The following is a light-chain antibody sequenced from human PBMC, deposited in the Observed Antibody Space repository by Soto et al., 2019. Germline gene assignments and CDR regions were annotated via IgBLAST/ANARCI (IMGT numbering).Light chain of an antibody. Sequence: DIQVTQSQSSVSASVGDRVTITCRASQDIAAYLARYQHKPGRAPELLIHAAYSLQSGVQSRFSGSGSGTDFTLTINSLQPEDFATYYCKQAYSFPITFGQGTRLEIK. CDR3: KQAYSFPIT. J-gene: IGKJ5*01. CDR1: QDIAAY. CDR2: AAY. V-gene: IGKV1D-12*01.